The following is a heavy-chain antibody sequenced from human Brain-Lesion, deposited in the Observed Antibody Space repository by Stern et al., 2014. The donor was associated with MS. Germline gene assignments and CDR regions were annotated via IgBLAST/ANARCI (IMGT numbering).Heavy chain of an antibody. CDR2: FDHEDGET. Sequence: QMQLVQSGAEVKQPGASVKVSCKVSGYTLTDLSMHWVRQAPRKGLEWMGGFDHEDGETIYAQKCQGRVTMTEDTSTDTAYMELSSLRSEDTAVYYCATRSPGAGGNYYRHFDYWGQGTLGTVSS. CDR1: GYTLTDLS. J-gene: IGHJ4*02. CDR3: ATRSPGAGGNYYRHFDY. D-gene: IGHD1-26*01. V-gene: IGHV1-24*01.